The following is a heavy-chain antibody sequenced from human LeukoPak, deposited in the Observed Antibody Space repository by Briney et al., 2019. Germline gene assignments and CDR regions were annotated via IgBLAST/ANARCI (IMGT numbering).Heavy chain of an antibody. Sequence: GGSLRLSCAASGFTFSSYSMSWVRQAPGKGLEWVSSISSSSSYIYYADSVKGRFTIPRDNAKNSLYLQMNSLRAEDTAVYYCARSRDGYPYDAFDIWGQGTKVTVSS. D-gene: IGHD5-24*01. J-gene: IGHJ3*02. CDR3: ARSRDGYPYDAFDI. CDR2: ISSSSSYI. V-gene: IGHV3-21*01. CDR1: GFTFSSYS.